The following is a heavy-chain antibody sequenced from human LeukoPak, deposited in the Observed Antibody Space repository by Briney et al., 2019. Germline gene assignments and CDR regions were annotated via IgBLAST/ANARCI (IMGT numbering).Heavy chain of an antibody. D-gene: IGHD3-10*01. CDR2: LFYSGST. Sequence: SETLSLTCTVSSGSITSSSYYWGWIRQPPGKGLEWIGSLFYSGSTYYNPSLKGRVTISVDTSKNQFSLKLSSVTAADTAVYYCVRGLSRVRGNWFDSWGQGTLVTVSS. CDR3: VRGLSRVRGNWFDS. J-gene: IGHJ5*01. CDR1: SGSITSSSYY. V-gene: IGHV4-39*07.